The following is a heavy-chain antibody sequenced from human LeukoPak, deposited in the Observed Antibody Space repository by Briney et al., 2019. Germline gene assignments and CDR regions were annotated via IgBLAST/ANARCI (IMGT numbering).Heavy chain of an antibody. J-gene: IGHJ5*02. V-gene: IGHV3-48*01. CDR1: GFTFSSYS. D-gene: IGHD2-2*01. CDR2: ISSSSSNI. CDR3: ARDRQYCSSTSCYHWFDP. Sequence: GGSLRLSCAASGFTFSSYSMNWVRHAPGKGLEWVSYISSSSSNIYYAASVKGRLPISKDNAKTSLYLQMNSLRAEDTAVYYCARDRQYCSSTSCYHWFDPWGQGTLVTVSS.